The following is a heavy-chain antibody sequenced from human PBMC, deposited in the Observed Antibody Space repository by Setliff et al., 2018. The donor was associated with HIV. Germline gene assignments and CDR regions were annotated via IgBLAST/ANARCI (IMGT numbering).Heavy chain of an antibody. J-gene: IGHJ4*02. Sequence: SETLSLTCTVADGSISTGSYYWSWVRQPAGRGLEWIGRICTSGSTNYNPSLKSRVTMSVDTSKNKFSLRLSSVTAADTAVYYCARPHGDFYFDLWGQGTLVTVSS. CDR3: ARPHGDFYFDL. CDR2: ICTSGST. V-gene: IGHV4-61*02. CDR1: DGSISTGSYY. D-gene: IGHD4-17*01.